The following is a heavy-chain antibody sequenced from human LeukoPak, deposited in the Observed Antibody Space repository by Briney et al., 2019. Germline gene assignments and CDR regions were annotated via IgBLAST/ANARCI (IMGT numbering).Heavy chain of an antibody. J-gene: IGHJ4*02. D-gene: IGHD2-21*02. V-gene: IGHV4-59*01. CDR2: FYYTGST. CDR1: GVSIDSYH. Sequence: SETLSLTCSVSGVSIDSYHWSWIRQPPGKGLEWIGYFYYTGSTNYSPSFEGRVTISEDTSKDQISLRLTSVTAADTAVYYCAGRTAATTRPFDYWGQGTLVTVSS. CDR3: AGRTAATTRPFDY.